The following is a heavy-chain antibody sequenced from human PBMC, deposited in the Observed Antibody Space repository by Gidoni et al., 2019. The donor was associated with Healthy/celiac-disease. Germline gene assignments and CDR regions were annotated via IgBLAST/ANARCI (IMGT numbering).Heavy chain of an antibody. Sequence: QVQLQQWGAGLFKPSETLSLTCAVYGGSFSGYYWSWIRQPPGKGLDWIGEINHSGSTNYNPSLKSRVTISVDTSKNQFSLKLSSVTAADTAVYYCARGRGRQQLSIYYYGMDVWGQGTTVTVSS. CDR1: GGSFSGYY. J-gene: IGHJ6*02. D-gene: IGHD6-13*01. CDR2: INHSGST. CDR3: ARGRGRQQLSIYYYGMDV. V-gene: IGHV4-34*01.